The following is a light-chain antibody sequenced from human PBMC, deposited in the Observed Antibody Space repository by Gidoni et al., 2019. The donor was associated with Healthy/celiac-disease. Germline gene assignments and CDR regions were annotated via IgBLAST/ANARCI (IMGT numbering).Light chain of an antibody. CDR2: GAS. J-gene: IGKJ2*01. V-gene: IGKV3-20*01. CDR1: QSVSSSY. CDR3: QQYGSSSYT. Sequence: EIVLTQSPVTLALSPGERATLPCRASQSVSSSYLAWYQQKPGQAPRLLIYGASSRATGIPDRFSGSGSGTDFTLTISSLEPEDFAVYYCQQYGSSSYTFGQGTKLEIK.